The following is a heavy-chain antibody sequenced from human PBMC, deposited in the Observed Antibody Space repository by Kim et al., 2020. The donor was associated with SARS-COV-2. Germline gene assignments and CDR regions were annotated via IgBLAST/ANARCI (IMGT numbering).Heavy chain of an antibody. V-gene: IGHV3-9*01. CDR3: AKAVAAGKEYYYYGMDV. J-gene: IGHJ6*02. Sequence: VKGRFTISRDNAKNSLYLQMNSLRAEDTALYYCAKAVAAGKEYYYYGMDVWGQGTTVTVSS. D-gene: IGHD6-13*01.